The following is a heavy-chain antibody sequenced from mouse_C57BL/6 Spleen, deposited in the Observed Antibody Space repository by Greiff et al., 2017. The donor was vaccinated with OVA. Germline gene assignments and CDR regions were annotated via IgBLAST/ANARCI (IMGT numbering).Heavy chain of an antibody. CDR3: ARHNYEYDPYFDY. CDR2: IYPGSGST. V-gene: IGHV1-55*01. J-gene: IGHJ2*01. D-gene: IGHD2-4*01. CDR1: GYTFTSYW. Sequence: VQLQQPGAELVKPGASVKMSCKASGYTFTSYWITWVKQRPGQGLEWIGDIYPGSGSTNYNEKFKSKATLTVDTASSTAYMQHSSLTSEDSAVYYGARHNYEYDPYFDYWGQGTTLTVSS.